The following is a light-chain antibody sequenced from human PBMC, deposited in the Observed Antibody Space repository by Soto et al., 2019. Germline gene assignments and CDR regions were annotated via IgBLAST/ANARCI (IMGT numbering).Light chain of an antibody. Sequence: DIVMTQSPDSLAVSLGERATINCKSSQSVLYSSNNKNYLAWYQQRPGQPPKLLIYWASTRESGVPDRFSGSGSGTDFTLTISSLQAEDVAVYYCHQYYSTPYTFGQGTELEIK. CDR2: WAS. CDR1: QSVLYSSNNKNY. J-gene: IGKJ2*01. V-gene: IGKV4-1*01. CDR3: HQYYSTPYT.